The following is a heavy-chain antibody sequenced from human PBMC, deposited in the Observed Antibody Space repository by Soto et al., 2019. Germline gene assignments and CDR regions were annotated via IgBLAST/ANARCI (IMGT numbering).Heavy chain of an antibody. D-gene: IGHD4-17*01. Sequence: GVSLRLSCAASRFIFRNFVMTWVRQAPGQGLEWVSSITGSGDYASYADTVRGRFTISRDNSESTLYLEMNSLRPEDTATYYCTKDPNGDYVGAFDFWGQGILVTVSS. CDR2: ITGSGDYA. CDR3: TKDPNGDYVGAFDF. J-gene: IGHJ4*03. V-gene: IGHV3-23*01. CDR1: RFIFRNFV.